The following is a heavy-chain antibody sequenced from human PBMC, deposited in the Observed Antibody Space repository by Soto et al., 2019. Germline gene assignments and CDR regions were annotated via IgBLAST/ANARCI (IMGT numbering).Heavy chain of an antibody. CDR1: GGSISSGDYY. V-gene: IGHV4-30-4*01. CDR3: AREPPPYGSGKGP. CDR2: IYYSGST. D-gene: IGHD3-10*01. J-gene: IGHJ5*02. Sequence: QVQLQESGPGLVKPSQTLSLTCTVSGGSISSGDYYWSWIRQPPGKGLEWIGYIYYSGSTYYNPSLKSRVTISVDTSKKQFSLKLSSVTAADTAVYYCAREPPPYGSGKGPWGQGTLVTVSS.